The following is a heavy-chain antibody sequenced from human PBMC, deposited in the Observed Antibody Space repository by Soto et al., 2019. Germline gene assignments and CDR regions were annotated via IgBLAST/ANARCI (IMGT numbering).Heavy chain of an antibody. V-gene: IGHV1-18*01. J-gene: IGHJ4*02. CDR1: GYTFTSYG. D-gene: IGHD6-6*01. CDR3: ARWYSSSSEPCPVDY. CDR2: ISAYNGNT. Sequence: ASVKVSCKASGYTFTSYGISWVRQAPGQGLEWMGWISAYNGNTNYAQKLQGRVTMTTDTSTSTAYMELRSLRSDDTAVYYCARWYSSSSEPCPVDYWGQGTLVTVSS.